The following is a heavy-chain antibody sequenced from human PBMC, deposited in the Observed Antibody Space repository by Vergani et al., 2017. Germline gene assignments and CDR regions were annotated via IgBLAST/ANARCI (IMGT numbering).Heavy chain of an antibody. CDR3: ARARKFRVGVVWENWFDP. J-gene: IGHJ5*02. CDR1: GFTFNEYW. D-gene: IGHD3-3*01. V-gene: IGHV3-74*01. Sequence: EVALVESGGGLVQPGGSLRLSCAASGFTFNEYWMHWARQVPGTGLVWVSGMNGDGDTISYADPVKGRFTISRDNAKNTLFLQMNSLRAEDTAVYYCARARKFRVGVVWENWFDPWGQGTLVTVSS. CDR2: MNGDGDTI.